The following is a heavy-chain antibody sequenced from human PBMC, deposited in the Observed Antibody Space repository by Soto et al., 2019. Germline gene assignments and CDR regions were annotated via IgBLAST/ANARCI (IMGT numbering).Heavy chain of an antibody. CDR3: ARAILANPWFDP. CDR1: GASITSTNW. Sequence: QVQLQESGPGLVRPSETLSLTCEVSGASITSTNWWRWVRQPPGKGLEWIGGIFRGGSTNYNRSLKSRVTISVDKSKNQFSLRLTSVTAADTAVYYCARAILANPWFDPWGQGTLVSVYS. D-gene: IGHD2-2*02. J-gene: IGHJ5*02. CDR2: IFRGGST. V-gene: IGHV4-4*02.